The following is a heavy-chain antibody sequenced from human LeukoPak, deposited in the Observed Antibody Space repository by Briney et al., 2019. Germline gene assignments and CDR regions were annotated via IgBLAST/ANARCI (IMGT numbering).Heavy chain of an antibody. D-gene: IGHD3-22*01. CDR1: GGAFSSYA. Sequence: GASVKVSCKASGGAFSSYAISWVRQAPGQGLEWMGGIIPIFDTTSYAQKFQGRVTITTDESTSTAYMELSSLRSEDTAVYFCASGSRGYYGDYWGQGTLVTVSS. J-gene: IGHJ4*02. CDR2: IIPIFDTT. V-gene: IGHV1-69*05. CDR3: ASGSRGYYGDY.